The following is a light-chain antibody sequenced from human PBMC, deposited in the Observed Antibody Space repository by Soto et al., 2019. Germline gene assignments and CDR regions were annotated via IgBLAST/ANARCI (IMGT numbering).Light chain of an antibody. V-gene: IGKV4-1*01. Sequence: DIVMTQSPDSLAVSLGERATINCKSSQSVLYDSTNKNYLAWYQQKPGEPPKLLIYWASTRESGVPDRFSGRGSGTELTLNIRSLQADDVAVYYCQQYRNTPLTFGGGTKVEIK. CDR1: QSVLYDSTNKNY. J-gene: IGKJ4*01. CDR3: QQYRNTPLT. CDR2: WAS.